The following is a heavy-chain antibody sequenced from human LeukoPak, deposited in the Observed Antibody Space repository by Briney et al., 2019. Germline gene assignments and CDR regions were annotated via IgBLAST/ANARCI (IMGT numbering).Heavy chain of an antibody. CDR1: GFTFNSYA. CDR2: ISGSGGST. J-gene: IGHJ4*02. D-gene: IGHD3-22*01. CDR3: ARRSSGYYAWVFDY. Sequence: GGSLRLSCAASGFTFNSYAMSWVRQAPGKGLEWVSAISGSGGSTYYADSVKGRFTISRDNSKNTLYLQMNSLRAEDTAVYYCARRSSGYYAWVFDYWGQGTLVTVSS. V-gene: IGHV3-23*01.